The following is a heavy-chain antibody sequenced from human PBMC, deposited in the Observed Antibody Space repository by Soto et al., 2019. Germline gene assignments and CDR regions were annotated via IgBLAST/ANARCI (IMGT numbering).Heavy chain of an antibody. CDR3: ASGASRWYPYFFDS. CDR2: IIPYYNTL. V-gene: IGHV1-69*01. J-gene: IGHJ4*02. Sequence: QAQVGQSGAEVRKPGSSVKLSCKSSAGTFNSYAIAWVRQAPGQGLEWMGGIIPYYNTLNYAQKFQDRVTITADDSTNTVYMELSSLRSDATAVYFCASGASRWYPYFFDSWAQGTLVTVSS. CDR1: AGTFNSYA. D-gene: IGHD6-13*01.